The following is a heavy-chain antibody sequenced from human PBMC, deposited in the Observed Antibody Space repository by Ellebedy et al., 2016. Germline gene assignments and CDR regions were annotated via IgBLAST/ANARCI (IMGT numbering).Heavy chain of an antibody. V-gene: IGHV1-69*04. CDR1: GGTFSSYA. J-gene: IGHJ2*01. CDR2: IIPILGIA. CDR3: ARGGSGTDWYFDL. Sequence: ASVKVSCKASGGTFSSYAISWVRQAPGQGLEWMGRIIPILGIANYAQKFQGRVTITADKSTSTAYMELSSLRSEDTAVYYCARGGSGTDWYFDLWGRGTLVTVSS. D-gene: IGHD6-13*01.